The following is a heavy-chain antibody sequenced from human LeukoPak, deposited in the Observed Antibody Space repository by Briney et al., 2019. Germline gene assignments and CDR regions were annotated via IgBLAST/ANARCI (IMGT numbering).Heavy chain of an antibody. Sequence: GGSLRLSCAASGFTFSSYSMNWVRQAPGKGLEWVSSISSSSSYIYYADSVKGRFTISRDNAKNSLYLQMNSLRAEDTAVYYCATGYCTSTTCYRSRFDYWGQGTLVTVSS. CDR2: ISSSSSYI. J-gene: IGHJ4*02. CDR1: GFTFSSYS. V-gene: IGHV3-21*01. D-gene: IGHD2-2*01. CDR3: ATGYCTSTTCYRSRFDY.